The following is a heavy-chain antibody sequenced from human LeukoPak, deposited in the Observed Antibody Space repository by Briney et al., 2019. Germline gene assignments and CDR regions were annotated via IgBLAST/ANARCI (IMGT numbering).Heavy chain of an antibody. CDR1: GGSISSHF. Sequence: SETLSLTCTVSGGSISSHFWSWIRQPAGKGLEWIGYIYYSGNTNYNPSLKSRVTMSVDTSKNQFSLKLSSVTAADTAVYYCATVRGTGNLDYWGQGTLVTVSS. V-gene: IGHV4-59*11. J-gene: IGHJ4*02. D-gene: IGHD1-1*01. CDR3: ATVRGTGNLDY. CDR2: IYYSGNT.